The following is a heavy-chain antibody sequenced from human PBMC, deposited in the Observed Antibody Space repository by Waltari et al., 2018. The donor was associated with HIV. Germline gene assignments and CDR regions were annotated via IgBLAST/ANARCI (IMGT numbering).Heavy chain of an antibody. D-gene: IGHD3-3*01. V-gene: IGHV1-46*01. Sequence: QVQLVQSGAEVKKPGASVKVSCKASGYTFTKYDMHLVRQAPGQGFEWMGVINTSGGSSSSAQKFQGRVTMTRDTSTSTVYMEVTSLRSEDTAVYYCVRFLSPSLDYWGQGTLVTVSS. J-gene: IGHJ4*02. CDR2: INTSGGSS. CDR3: VRFLSPSLDY. CDR1: GYTFTKYD.